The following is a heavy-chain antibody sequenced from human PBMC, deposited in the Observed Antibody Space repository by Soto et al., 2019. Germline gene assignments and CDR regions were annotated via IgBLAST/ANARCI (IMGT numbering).Heavy chain of an antibody. J-gene: IGHJ5*02. V-gene: IGHV3-53*01. CDR3: ARALPVAKGGFDP. D-gene: IGHD2-2*01. Sequence: GGSLRLCCAASGVTVSNTYMTWVRQPPGKGLECVSVIYTAGGTNYADSVKGRFIISRDNSKNTLYLQMNSLRAEDTAVYYCARALPVAKGGFDPWGQGTLVTVSS. CDR2: IYTAGGT. CDR1: GVTVSNTY.